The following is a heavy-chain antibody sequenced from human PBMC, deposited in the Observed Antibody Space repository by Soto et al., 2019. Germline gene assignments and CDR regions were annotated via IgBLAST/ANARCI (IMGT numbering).Heavy chain of an antibody. J-gene: IGHJ6*02. CDR1: GGSFSGYY. V-gene: IGHV4-34*01. CDR3: AREGIWFGELSHYYYGMDV. CDR2: INHSGST. D-gene: IGHD3-10*01. Sequence: SETLSLTCAVYGGSFSGYYWSWIRQPPGKGLEWIGEINHSGSTNYNPSLKSRVTISVDTSKNQFPLKLSSVTAADTAVYYCAREGIWFGELSHYYYGMDVWGQGTTVT.